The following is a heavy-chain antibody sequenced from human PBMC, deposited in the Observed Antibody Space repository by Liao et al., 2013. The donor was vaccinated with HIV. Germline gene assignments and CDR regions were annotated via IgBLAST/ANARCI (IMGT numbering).Heavy chain of an antibody. Sequence: QVQLQQWGAGLLKPSETLSLTCAVYGGSFSGYYWSWIRQPPGKGLEWIGEINHSGSTNYNPSLKSRVTISIDTSKTQFSLKLSSVTAADTAVYYCARLTGDRYFDLWGLAPWSLSPQ. D-gene: IGHD7-27*01. J-gene: IGHJ2*01. CDR3: ARLTGDRYFDL. CDR2: INHSGST. CDR1: GGSFSGYY. V-gene: IGHV4-34*01.